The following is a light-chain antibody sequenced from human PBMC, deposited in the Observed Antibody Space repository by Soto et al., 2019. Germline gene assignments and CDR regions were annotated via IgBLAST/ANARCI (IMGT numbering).Light chain of an antibody. CDR2: DAS. CDR3: QQYYSYPLT. CDR1: QSIRFR. J-gene: IGKJ2*01. V-gene: IGKV1-5*01. Sequence: DIQMTQSPSTLSASVGDRVTITCRASQSIRFRLAWYQQKPGKAPKLLIYDASTLQSGVPSRFSGSGSGTDFTLTISCLQSEDFATYYCQQYYSYPLTFGQGTKLEIK.